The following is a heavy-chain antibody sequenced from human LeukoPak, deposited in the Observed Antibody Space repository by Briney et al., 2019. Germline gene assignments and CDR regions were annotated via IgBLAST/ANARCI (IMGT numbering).Heavy chain of an antibody. CDR1: GYMFSNYG. V-gene: IGHV1-18*01. Sequence: ASVKVSCKASGYMFSNYGISWVRQAPGQGLEWMGWISAYNDNTNYAEKLQGRVTMTTDTSTSTAYMELRSLRSDDTAVYYCARGGGYCSTTSCYTGIIRGWFDSWGQGTLVTVSS. D-gene: IGHD2-2*02. CDR3: ARGGGYCSTTSCYTGIIRGWFDS. J-gene: IGHJ5*01. CDR2: ISAYNDNT.